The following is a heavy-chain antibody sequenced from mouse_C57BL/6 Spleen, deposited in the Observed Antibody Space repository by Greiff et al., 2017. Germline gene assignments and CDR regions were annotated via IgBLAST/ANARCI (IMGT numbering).Heavy chain of an antibody. V-gene: IGHV1-4*01. CDR3: YYYGSSPWAMDY. J-gene: IGHJ4*01. CDR2: INPSSGYT. D-gene: IGHD1-1*01. Sequence: VKLQQSGAELARPGASVKMSCKASGYTFTSYTMHWVKQRPGQGLEWIGYINPSSGYTKYNQKFKDKATLTADKSSSTAYMQLSSLTSEDSAVXYCYYYGSSPWAMDYWGQGTSVTVSS. CDR1: GYTFTSYT.